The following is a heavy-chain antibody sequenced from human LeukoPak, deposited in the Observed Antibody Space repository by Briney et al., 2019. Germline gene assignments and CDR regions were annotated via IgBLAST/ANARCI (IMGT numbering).Heavy chain of an antibody. J-gene: IGHJ4*02. CDR3: ARGYSSSWYVPLFDY. Sequence: NPSQTLSLTRTVSGGSISSGGYYWSWIRQHPGKGLEWIGYIYYSGSTNYNPSLKSRVTISVDTSKNQFSLKLSSVTAADTAVYYCARGYSSSWYVPLFDYWGQGTLVTVSS. CDR2: IYYSGST. CDR1: GGSISSGGYY. D-gene: IGHD6-13*01. V-gene: IGHV4-31*03.